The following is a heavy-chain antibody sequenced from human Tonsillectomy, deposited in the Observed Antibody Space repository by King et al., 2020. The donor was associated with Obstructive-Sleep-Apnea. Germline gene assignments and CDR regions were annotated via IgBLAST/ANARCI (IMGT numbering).Heavy chain of an antibody. CDR2: ISSSSSTI. CDR1: GFTFSSYS. CDR3: ASDWNGYSDY. Sequence: VQLVESGGGLVQPGGSLRLSCAASGFTFSSYSMNWVRQAPGKGLEWVSYISSSSSTIYYADSVKGRFTISRDNAKNSLYLQMNSLRAEDTAVYYCASDWNGYSDYWGQGTLVTVSS. V-gene: IGHV3-48*01. J-gene: IGHJ4*02. D-gene: IGHD3-3*01.